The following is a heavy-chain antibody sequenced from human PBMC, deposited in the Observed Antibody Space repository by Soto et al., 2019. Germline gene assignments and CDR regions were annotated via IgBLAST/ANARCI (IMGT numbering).Heavy chain of an antibody. J-gene: IGHJ5*02. CDR2: IYYSGSS. V-gene: IGHV4-31*01. CDR3: AIVEGSGRYAFGP. Sequence: QVQLQESGPGLVKPSQTLSLTCTVSGGAISSGAYYWSWVRQHPGKGLEWIGYIYYSGSSYYNPSLKSPITISVDTSKNQFSLRLTSVTAADTAVYYCAIVEGSGRYAFGPWGQGTLVTVSS. CDR1: GGAISSGAYY. D-gene: IGHD3-10*01.